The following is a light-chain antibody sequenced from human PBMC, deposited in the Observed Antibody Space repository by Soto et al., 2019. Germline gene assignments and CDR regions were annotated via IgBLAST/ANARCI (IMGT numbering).Light chain of an antibody. V-gene: IGLV1-44*01. Sequence: QSVLTQPPSASGTPGQRVTISCAGSTSNIGSHSVSWFQHLPGTAPKLLIITNNQRPSGVPDRFSGYKSGTSASLVISGFQSEDEADYYCATWDDSLKGVFGTGSKVTVL. CDR1: TSNIGSHS. J-gene: IGLJ1*01. CDR3: ATWDDSLKGV. CDR2: TNN.